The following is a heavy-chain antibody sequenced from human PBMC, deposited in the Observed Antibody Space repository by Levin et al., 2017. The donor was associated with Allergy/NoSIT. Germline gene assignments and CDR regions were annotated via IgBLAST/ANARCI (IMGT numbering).Heavy chain of an antibody. D-gene: IGHD1-26*01. Sequence: LSLTCVASGFTVSDNYMSWVRQAAGQGLEWVSVLYNGDRTYYADSVKGRFTISRDDSQNTLFLQMNSLRAEDTAVYYCASPREASGLIDYWGQGTLVTVSS. V-gene: IGHV3-66*01. CDR1: GFTVSDNY. J-gene: IGHJ4*02. CDR2: LYNGDRT. CDR3: ASPREASGLIDY.